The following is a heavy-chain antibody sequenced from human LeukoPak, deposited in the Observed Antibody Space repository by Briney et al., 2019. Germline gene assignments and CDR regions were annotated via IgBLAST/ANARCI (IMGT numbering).Heavy chain of an antibody. Sequence: SETLPLTCAVYGGSFSGYYWSWIRQPPGKGLEWIGEINHSGSTNYNPSLKSRVTISVDTSKNQFSLKLSSVTAADTAVYYCASRPPKGYWGQGTLVTVSS. CDR1: GGSFSGYY. CDR2: INHSGST. J-gene: IGHJ4*02. V-gene: IGHV4-34*01. CDR3: ASRPPKGY.